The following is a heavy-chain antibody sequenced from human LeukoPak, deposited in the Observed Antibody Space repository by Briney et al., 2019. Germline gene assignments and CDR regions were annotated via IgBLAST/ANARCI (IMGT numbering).Heavy chain of an antibody. D-gene: IGHD5-18*01. V-gene: IGHV4-59*08. CDR3: ARHSSGYSKFDY. J-gene: IGHJ4*02. Sequence: PSETLSLTCTVSGGSISSYYWSWIRQPPRKGLEWIGYIFDSGSTNYNPSLKSRVTISVDTSKNQFSLKLSSVTAADTAVYYCARHSSGYSKFDYWGQGTLVTVSS. CDR1: GGSISSYY. CDR2: IFDSGST.